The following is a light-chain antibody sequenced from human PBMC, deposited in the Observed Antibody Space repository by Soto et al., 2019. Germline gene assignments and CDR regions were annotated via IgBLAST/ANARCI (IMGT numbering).Light chain of an antibody. CDR3: QQYTNYWT. Sequence: DIQMTQSPSTLSASVGDRVTITCRASQSISSWLAWYQQKPGKAPKLLIYKASSLESGVPSRFSGSGSGTELTLTISSLQPDDFATYYCQQYTNYWTFGQGTKVDIK. V-gene: IGKV1-5*03. J-gene: IGKJ1*01. CDR1: QSISSW. CDR2: KAS.